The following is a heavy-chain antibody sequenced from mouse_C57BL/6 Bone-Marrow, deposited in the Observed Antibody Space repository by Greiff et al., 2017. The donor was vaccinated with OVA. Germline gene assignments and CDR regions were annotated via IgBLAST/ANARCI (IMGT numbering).Heavy chain of an antibody. CDR1: GFSFTSYA. D-gene: IGHD2-3*01. Sequence: VQLHESGPGLVEPSQRLSITCTVSGFSFTSYAISWVRQTPGKGLAWLGVIWPGGGTNYNSAIISSLSISKDNSKSQVCLKMNSLQTDDTARYYCARWLLYYYAIDYWGQGTAVIVSS. CDR2: IWPGGGT. V-gene: IGHV2-9-1*01. CDR3: ARWLLYYYAIDY. J-gene: IGHJ4*01.